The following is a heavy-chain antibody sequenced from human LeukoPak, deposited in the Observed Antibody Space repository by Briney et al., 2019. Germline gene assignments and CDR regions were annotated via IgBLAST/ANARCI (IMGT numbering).Heavy chain of an antibody. D-gene: IGHD3-9*01. CDR2: INPNRGGT. V-gene: IGHV1-2*06. CDR3: ARDTKLRYFDWLFIDY. CDR1: GYTFTGYY. Sequence: ASVKVSCKASGYTFTGYYMHWVRQAPGQELEWMGRINPNRGGTNYAQKFQGRVTMTRDTSISTAYMELSRLRSDDTAVYYCARDTKLRYFDWLFIDYWGQGTLVTVSS. J-gene: IGHJ4*02.